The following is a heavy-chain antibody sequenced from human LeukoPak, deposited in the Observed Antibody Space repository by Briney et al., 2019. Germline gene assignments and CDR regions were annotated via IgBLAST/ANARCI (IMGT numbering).Heavy chain of an antibody. J-gene: IGHJ3*02. CDR3: ASAAGAFDM. V-gene: IGHV3-33*01. D-gene: IGHD6-13*01. CDR1: GFAFNTYG. Sequence: PGRSLRLSCAASGFAFNTYGMHWIRQAPGKGLEWVAVIWSDGSHEYFADSVKGRFTISRDNSRNMVYLQMNSLEVEDTAVYYCASAAGAFDMWGQGTLVTVSS. CDR2: IWSDGSHE.